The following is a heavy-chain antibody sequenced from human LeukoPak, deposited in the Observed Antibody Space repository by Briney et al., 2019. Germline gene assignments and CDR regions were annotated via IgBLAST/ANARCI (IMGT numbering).Heavy chain of an antibody. CDR1: GYSFTNYW. J-gene: IGHJ4*02. CDR3: AICYYDSSAHYSPFDN. V-gene: IGHV5-51*01. Sequence: HGESLKISCKGSGYSFTNYWIGWVRQMPGKGLEWMGIIYPGDSDTRYSPSFQGQVTISADKSISTAYLQWSSLKASDTAMYYCAICYYDSSAHYSPFDNWGQGTLVTVSS. D-gene: IGHD3-22*01. CDR2: IYPGDSDT.